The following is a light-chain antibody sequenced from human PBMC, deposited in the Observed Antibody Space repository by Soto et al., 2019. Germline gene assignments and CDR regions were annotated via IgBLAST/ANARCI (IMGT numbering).Light chain of an antibody. V-gene: IGLV1-40*01. Sequence: QSVLTQPPSVSGAPGQRVTISCTGSSSNIGAGYDVHWYQQFPGTAPKLLIYGISNRPSGVPDRFSGSKSGTSATLAITGLQAEDEADYYCQSFDDSLSGSGVFGGGTKVTVL. CDR1: SSNIGAGYD. CDR2: GIS. J-gene: IGLJ3*02. CDR3: QSFDDSLSGSGV.